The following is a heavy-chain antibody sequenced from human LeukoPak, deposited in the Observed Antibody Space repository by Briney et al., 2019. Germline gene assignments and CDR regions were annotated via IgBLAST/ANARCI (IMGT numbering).Heavy chain of an antibody. V-gene: IGHV3-66*01. CDR3: ARDGYSFGSLDY. D-gene: IGHD5-18*01. Sequence: PGGSLRLSCAASGFTVSSNYMTWVRQAPGKGLEWVSVIYSGGSTYYADFVKDRFTISRDNSKNTMYLQMNSLSAEDTAVYYCARDGYSFGSLDYWGPGTLVTVSS. J-gene: IGHJ4*02. CDR1: GFTVSSNY. CDR2: IYSGGST.